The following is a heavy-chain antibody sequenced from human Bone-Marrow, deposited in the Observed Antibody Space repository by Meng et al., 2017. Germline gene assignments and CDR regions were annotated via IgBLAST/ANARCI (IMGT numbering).Heavy chain of an antibody. J-gene: IGHJ4*02. CDR1: GYTFTAYW. D-gene: IGHD6-13*01. CDR2: IDPRSGDT. Sequence: HVQLVQVVAGVKNPGASVKVSCKPSGYTFTAYWLHWVRQAPGQGLDWMGRIDPRSGDTQYAQNFQGRVTMTRDTSISTTYMELSRLRSDDTAVYYCVRDEDISAAGKLFGDYWGQGTLVTVSS. CDR3: VRDEDISAAGKLFGDY. V-gene: IGHV1-2*06.